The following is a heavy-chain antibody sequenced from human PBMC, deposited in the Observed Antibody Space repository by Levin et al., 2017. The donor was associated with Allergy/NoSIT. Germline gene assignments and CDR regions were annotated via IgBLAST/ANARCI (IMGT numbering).Heavy chain of an antibody. CDR3: AKAHPYDYIWGSYRYSLNGFLDY. CDR2: ISYDGSNK. CDR1: GFTFSSYG. Sequence: PGGSLRLSCAASGFTFSSYGMHWVRQAPGKGLEWVAVISYDGSNKYYADSVKGRFTISRDNSKNTLYLQMNSLRAEDTAVYYCAKAHPYDYIWGSYRYSLNGFLDYWGQGTLVTVSS. D-gene: IGHD3-16*02. V-gene: IGHV3-30*18. J-gene: IGHJ4*02.